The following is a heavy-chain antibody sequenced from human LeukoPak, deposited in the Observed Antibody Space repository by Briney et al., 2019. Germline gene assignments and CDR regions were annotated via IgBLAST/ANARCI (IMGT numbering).Heavy chain of an antibody. CDR1: GYTFTNNA. Sequence: ASVKVSCKTSGYTFTNNAVHWVRQAPGQRLEFVGWINVGNGDTQYSQKFQGRVTITRDAPASTANMELSSLRSEDTAVYYCTRDMYYGSGGVFDHWGQGTLVTVSS. D-gene: IGHD3-10*01. CDR3: TRDMYYGSGGVFDH. J-gene: IGHJ4*02. V-gene: IGHV1-3*01. CDR2: INVGNGDT.